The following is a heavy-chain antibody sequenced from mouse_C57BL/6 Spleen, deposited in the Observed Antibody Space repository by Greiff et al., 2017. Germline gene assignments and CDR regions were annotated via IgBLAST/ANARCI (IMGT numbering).Heavy chain of an antibody. J-gene: IGHJ1*03. CDR2: IDPSESYT. V-gene: IGHV1-50*01. Sequence: QVQLQQPGAELVKPGASVKLSCKASGYTFTSYWMQWVKQRPGQGLEWIGEIDPSESYTNYNQKFKGKATLTVDTSSSTAYMQHSSLTSEDSAVYYCARYPYRGYWYFDVWAQGPRSPSPQ. CDR1: GYTFTSYW. D-gene: IGHD2-14*01. CDR3: ARYPYRGYWYFDV.